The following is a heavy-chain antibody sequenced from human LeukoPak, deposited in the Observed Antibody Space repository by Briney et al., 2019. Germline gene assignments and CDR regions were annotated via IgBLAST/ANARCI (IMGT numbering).Heavy chain of an antibody. Sequence: SETLSLTCTVSGDSISSYYWSWIRQPPGKGLEWIGYIYYSGSTNCNPSLKSRVTISVDTSKNQFSLKLSSVTAADTAVYYCARDKGLAAAGHWYFDLWGRGTLVTVSS. CDR3: ARDKGLAAAGHWYFDL. CDR2: IYYSGST. CDR1: GDSISSYY. J-gene: IGHJ2*01. D-gene: IGHD6-13*01. V-gene: IGHV4-59*01.